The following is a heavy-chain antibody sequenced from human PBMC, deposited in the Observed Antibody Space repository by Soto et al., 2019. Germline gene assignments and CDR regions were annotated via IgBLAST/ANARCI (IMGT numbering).Heavy chain of an antibody. J-gene: IGHJ4*02. Sequence: GESLKISCKRSGYSFASYWIGWVRQMPGKGLELMGIIYPGDSDTEYSPSFQGQVTISADKSSGTAYLQWSGLKPSDSAMYYCARRVGAAAAAYFDYWGQGALVTVSS. CDR1: GYSFASYW. D-gene: IGHD6-13*01. CDR2: IYPGDSDT. CDR3: ARRVGAAAAAYFDY. V-gene: IGHV5-51*01.